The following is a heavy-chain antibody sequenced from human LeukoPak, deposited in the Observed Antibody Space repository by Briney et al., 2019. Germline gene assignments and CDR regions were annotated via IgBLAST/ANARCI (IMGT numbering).Heavy chain of an antibody. Sequence: ASVKVSCKASGYTFTSYGISWVRQAPGQGLEWMGWISAYNGNTNYAQKLQGRVTMTTDTSTSTAYMELRSLRSDGTAVYYCARTLLGARQQSVTAPRGFRDYWGQGTLVTVSS. CDR3: ARTLLGARQQSVTAPRGFRDY. CDR1: GYTFTSYG. J-gene: IGHJ4*02. CDR2: ISAYNGNT. D-gene: IGHD4/OR15-4a*01. V-gene: IGHV1-18*01.